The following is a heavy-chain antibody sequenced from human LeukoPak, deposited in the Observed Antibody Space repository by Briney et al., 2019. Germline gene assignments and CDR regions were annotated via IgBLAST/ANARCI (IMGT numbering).Heavy chain of an antibody. CDR3: ASRVLRFSFDP. CDR2: IYYSGST. Sequence: PSETLSLTCTVSGGSISSSSYYWGWIRQPPGKGLEWIGSIYYSGSTYYDPSLKSRVTISVDTSKNQFSLKLSSVTAADTAVYYCASRVLRFSFDPWGQGTLVTVSS. CDR1: GGSISSSSYY. J-gene: IGHJ5*02. D-gene: IGHD3-3*01. V-gene: IGHV4-39*01.